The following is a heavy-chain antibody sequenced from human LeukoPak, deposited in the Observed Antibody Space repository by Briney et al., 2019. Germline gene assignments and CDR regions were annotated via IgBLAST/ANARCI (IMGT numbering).Heavy chain of an antibody. CDR3: ASPYSSSWYSYFQH. CDR1: GYTFTGYY. Sequence: ASVKVSCKASGYTFTGYYMHWVRQAPGLGLEWMGWINPNSGGTNYAQKFQGRVTMTRDTSISTAYMELSRLRSDDTAVYYCASPYSSSWYSYFQHWGQGTLVTVSS. J-gene: IGHJ1*01. D-gene: IGHD6-13*01. CDR2: INPNSGGT. V-gene: IGHV1-2*02.